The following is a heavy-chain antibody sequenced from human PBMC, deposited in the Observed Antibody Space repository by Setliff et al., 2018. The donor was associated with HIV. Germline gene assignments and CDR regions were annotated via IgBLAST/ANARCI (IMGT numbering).Heavy chain of an antibody. CDR1: GVSISSSRFY. CDR3: ARDTYDSRGYFFGY. CDR2: VFSTGSL. D-gene: IGHD3-22*01. V-gene: IGHV4-39*02. J-gene: IGHJ4*02. Sequence: SETLSLTCSVSGVSISSSRFYWAWIRQSPGKGLEWIGSVFSTGSLYYNPSLRGRITISIDASENHFTLRLTSVTAEDTALYFCARDTYDSRGYFFGYWGQGTLVTVSS.